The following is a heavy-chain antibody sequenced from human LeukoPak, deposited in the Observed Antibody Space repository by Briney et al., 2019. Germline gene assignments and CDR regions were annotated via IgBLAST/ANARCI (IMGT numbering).Heavy chain of an antibody. CDR3: ARVATVTTPALYFQH. CDR1: GYTFTGYY. V-gene: IGHV1-2*02. Sequence: GASVKVSCKASGYTFTGYYMHWVRQAPGQGLEWMGWINPNSGGTNYAQKFQGRVTMTRDTSISTAYMELSRLRSDDTAVYYCARVATVTTPALYFQHWGQGTLVTVSS. D-gene: IGHD4-17*01. J-gene: IGHJ1*01. CDR2: INPNSGGT.